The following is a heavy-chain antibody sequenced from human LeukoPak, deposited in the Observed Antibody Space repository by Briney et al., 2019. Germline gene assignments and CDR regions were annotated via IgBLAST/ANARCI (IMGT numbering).Heavy chain of an antibody. CDR2: IYCSGST. CDR3: ARDRGYYYGSGSTTGPFDY. J-gene: IGHJ4*02. D-gene: IGHD3-10*01. V-gene: IGHV4-39*07. CDR1: GGSISSSSYY. Sequence: SETLSLTCTVSGGSISSSSYYWGWIRQPPGKGLEWIGSIYCSGSTYYNPSLKSRVTISVDTSKNQFSLKLSSVTAADTAVYYCARDRGYYYGSGSTTGPFDYWGQGTLVTVSS.